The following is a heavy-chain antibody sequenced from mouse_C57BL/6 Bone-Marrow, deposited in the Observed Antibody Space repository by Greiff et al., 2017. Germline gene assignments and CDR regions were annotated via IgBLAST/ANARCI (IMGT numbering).Heavy chain of an antibody. CDR2: ISDGGSYT. V-gene: IGHV5-4*03. D-gene: IGHD1-1*01. CDR1: GFTFSSYA. CDR3: ARYGSSSFAY. J-gene: IGHJ3*01. Sequence: EVKVVEYGGGLVKPGGSLKLSCAASGFTFSSYAMSWVRQTPEKRLEWVATISDGGSYTYYPDNVKGRFTISRDNAKNNLYLQMSHLKSEDTAMYYCARYGSSSFAYWGQGTLVTVS.